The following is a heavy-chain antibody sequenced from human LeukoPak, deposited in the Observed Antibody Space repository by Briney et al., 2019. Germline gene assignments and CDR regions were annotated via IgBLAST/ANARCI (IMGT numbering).Heavy chain of an antibody. CDR2: MYHSGTT. V-gene: IGHV4-30-2*01. D-gene: IGHD3-22*01. J-gene: IGHJ3*02. Sequence: SQTLSLTCAVSGGSISSGGYSWSCIRQPPGKGLEWIGYMYHSGTTHYNPSLKSRVTISVDRSKNQFSLKLSSVTAADTAVYYCVRGYYYDSSGYWVRAFDIWGQGTMVTVSS. CDR3: VRGYYYDSSGYWVRAFDI. CDR1: GGSISSGGYS.